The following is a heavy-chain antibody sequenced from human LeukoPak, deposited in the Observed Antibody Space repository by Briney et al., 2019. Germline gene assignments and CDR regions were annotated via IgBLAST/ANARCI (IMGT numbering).Heavy chain of an antibody. CDR2: IIPIFGTA. J-gene: IGHJ4*02. Sequence: WASVKVSCKASGGTFSSYAISWVRQAPGQGLEWMGGIIPIFGTANYAQKFQGRVTITADESTSTAYMELSSLRSEDTAVYYCARDRYGPAAAIEEGYWGQGTLVTVSS. CDR3: ARDRYGPAAAIEEGY. CDR1: GGTFSSYA. D-gene: IGHD2-2*01. V-gene: IGHV1-69*13.